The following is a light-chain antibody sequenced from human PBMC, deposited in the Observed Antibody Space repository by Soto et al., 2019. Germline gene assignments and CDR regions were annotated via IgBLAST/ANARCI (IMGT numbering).Light chain of an antibody. J-gene: IGKJ5*01. Sequence: DIPMTQSPSSLSASVGDRVTITCRASQSISSYLNWYQQKPGKAPKLLIYAASSLQSGVPSRFSGSGSGTDFTLTISSLQPEDFATYYCQQSYSTLITLGQGTRLEIK. CDR1: QSISSY. V-gene: IGKV1-39*01. CDR3: QQSYSTLIT. CDR2: AAS.